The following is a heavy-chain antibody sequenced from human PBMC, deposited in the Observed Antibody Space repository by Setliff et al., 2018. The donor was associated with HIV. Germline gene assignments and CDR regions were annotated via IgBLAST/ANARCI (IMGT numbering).Heavy chain of an antibody. Sequence: PSETLSLTCSVSGDSISSDFYIWIRQPPGKGLEWMGSSQYNGSTNITPSLKSRVTMSLDTPRNEFYLTLTSVTAADTAVYYCAREKRQIWSTDYYYHYGLDVWGQGITVTVSS. CDR2: SQYNGST. CDR3: AREKRQIWSTDYYYHYGLDV. D-gene: IGHD5-18*01. J-gene: IGHJ6*02. CDR1: GDSISSDF. V-gene: IGHV4-59*01.